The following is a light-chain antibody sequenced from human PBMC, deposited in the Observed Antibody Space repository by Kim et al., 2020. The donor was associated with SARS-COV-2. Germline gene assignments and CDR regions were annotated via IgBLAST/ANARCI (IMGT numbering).Light chain of an antibody. V-gene: IGKV3-20*01. CDR2: GAS. CDR3: QQYGSSLLWT. CDR1: QSVSSSY. Sequence: EIVLTQSPGTLSLSLGERATLSCRASQSVSSSYLAWYQQKPGQAPRLLIYGASSRATGIPDRFSGSGSGTDFTLTISRLEPEDFAVYYCQQYGSSLLWTFGQGTKVDIK. J-gene: IGKJ1*01.